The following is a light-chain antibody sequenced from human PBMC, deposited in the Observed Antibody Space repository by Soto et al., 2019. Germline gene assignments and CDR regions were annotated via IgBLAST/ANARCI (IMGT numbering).Light chain of an antibody. Sequence: QPVLTQPPSASGTPGQRVTISCSGSSSNIGSNPLNWYQQLPGTAPKLLMYSNNQRPSGVPDRFSGSKSGTSASLAISGLQSEDEADYYCAAWDDSLNGYVFGTGTKLTVL. CDR2: SNN. CDR3: AAWDDSLNGYV. CDR1: SSNIGSNP. J-gene: IGLJ1*01. V-gene: IGLV1-44*01.